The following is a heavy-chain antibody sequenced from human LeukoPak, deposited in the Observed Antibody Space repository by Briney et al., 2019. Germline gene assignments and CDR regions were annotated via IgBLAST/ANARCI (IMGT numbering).Heavy chain of an antibody. Sequence: TASQTLSLTCAVSGGSISSGGYSWSWIRQPPGKGLEWIGYIYHSGSTYYNPSLKSRVTISVDGSKNQFSLKLSSVTAADTAVYYCARASDDWFDPWGQGTLVTVSS. CDR2: IYHSGST. V-gene: IGHV4-30-2*01. D-gene: IGHD6-6*01. CDR1: GGSISSGGYS. J-gene: IGHJ5*02. CDR3: ARASDDWFDP.